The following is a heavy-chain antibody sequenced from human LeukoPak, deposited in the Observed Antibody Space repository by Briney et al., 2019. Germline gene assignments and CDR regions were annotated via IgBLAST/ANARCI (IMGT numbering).Heavy chain of an antibody. CDR1: GFTFSSYA. V-gene: IGHV3-23*01. Sequence: GGSLRLSCAASGFTFSSYAMSWVRQAPGKGLEWVSVISGSGGNTYYADSVKGRFTISRDNSKNTLYLQMNSLRVEDTAVYYCARAGGPPTAMGFDPWGQGSLVSVST. CDR3: ARAGGPPTAMGFDP. D-gene: IGHD2-2*01. J-gene: IGHJ5*02. CDR2: ISGSGGNT.